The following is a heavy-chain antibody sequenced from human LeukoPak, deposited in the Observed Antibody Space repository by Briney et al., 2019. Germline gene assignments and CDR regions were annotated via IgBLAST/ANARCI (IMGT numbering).Heavy chain of an antibody. Sequence: ASVKVSCKASGYTFTSYGISWVRQAPGQGLEWMGWISAYNGNTNYAQKLQGRVTMTTDTSTSTAYMELRSLRSDDTAVYYCAWSRGAWSGHYYYYYMDVWGKGTTVTVSS. CDR2: ISAYNGNT. CDR3: AWSRGAWSGHYYYYYMDV. V-gene: IGHV1-18*01. J-gene: IGHJ6*03. CDR1: GYTFTSYG. D-gene: IGHD3-3*01.